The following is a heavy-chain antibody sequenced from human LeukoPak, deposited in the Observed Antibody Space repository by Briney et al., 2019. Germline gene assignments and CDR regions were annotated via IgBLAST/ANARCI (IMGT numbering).Heavy chain of an antibody. J-gene: IGHJ4*02. CDR3: ARGSGERDTAMVRD. CDR1: GGSFSGYY. D-gene: IGHD5-18*01. Sequence: PSETLSLTCAVYGGSFSGYYWSWIRQPPGKGLEWIGEINHSGSTNYNPSLKSRVTISVDTSKNQFSLKLSSVTAADTAVYYRARGSGERDTAMVRDWGQGTLVTVSS. CDR2: INHSGST. V-gene: IGHV4-34*01.